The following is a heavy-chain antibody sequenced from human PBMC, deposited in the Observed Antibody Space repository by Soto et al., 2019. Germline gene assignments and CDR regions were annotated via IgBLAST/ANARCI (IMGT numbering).Heavy chain of an antibody. CDR3: SGCSGGACHKNYGMDV. CDR1: GFTFSSCT. Sequence: EVHLVESGGGLVKPGGSLRLSCAVSGFTFSSCTMNWVRQAPGKGLEWVSSISPSSGHIYYADSVKGRFTISRDNAKNSLFLQMNSLKGEDTAVYYSSGCSGGACHKNYGMDVWGQGTTVTVS. J-gene: IGHJ6*02. CDR2: ISPSSGHI. V-gene: IGHV3-21*06. D-gene: IGHD2-15*01.